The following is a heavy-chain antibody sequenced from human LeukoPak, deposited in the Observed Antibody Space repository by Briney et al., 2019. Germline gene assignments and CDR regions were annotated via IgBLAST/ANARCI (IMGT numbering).Heavy chain of an antibody. J-gene: IGHJ5*02. Sequence: SETLSLTCSVSGVSISSYYWTWIRLPAGQGLEWIWRIYSGGSTNYNPSLKSRVTMSVDTSKNQFSLKLTSVTAADTAVYYCAREFYYYDSSGDNWFDPWGQGTLVTVSS. V-gene: IGHV4-4*07. CDR2: IYSGGST. CDR1: GVSISSYY. CDR3: AREFYYYDSSGDNWFDP. D-gene: IGHD3-22*01.